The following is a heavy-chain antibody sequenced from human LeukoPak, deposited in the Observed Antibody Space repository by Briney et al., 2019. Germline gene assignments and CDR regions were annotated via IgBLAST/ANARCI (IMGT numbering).Heavy chain of an antibody. V-gene: IGHV5-51*01. D-gene: IGHD6-19*01. CDR3: ARGPSPFIAVAGANFDY. J-gene: IGHJ4*02. CDR2: IYPGDSDT. Sequence: GESLKISCKGSGYSFTSYWIGWVRQMPGKGLEWMGIIYPGDSDTRYSPSFQGLVTISADKSISTAYLQWSSLKASDTAMSYCARGPSPFIAVAGANFDYWGQGTLVTVSS. CDR1: GYSFTSYW.